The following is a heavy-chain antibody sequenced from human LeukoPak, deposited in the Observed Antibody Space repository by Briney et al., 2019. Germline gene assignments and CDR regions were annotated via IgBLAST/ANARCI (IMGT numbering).Heavy chain of an antibody. J-gene: IGHJ3*02. CDR1: GGTFSSYA. CDR3: ARGGLIVADDAFDI. CDR2: IIPIFGTA. Sequence: VASVKVSCKTSGGTFSSYAISWVRQAPGQGLEWMGGIIPIFGTANCAQKFQGRVTITADESTSTAYMELSSLRSEDTAVYYCARGGLIVADDAFDIWGQGTMVTVSS. D-gene: IGHD5-12*01. V-gene: IGHV1-69*13.